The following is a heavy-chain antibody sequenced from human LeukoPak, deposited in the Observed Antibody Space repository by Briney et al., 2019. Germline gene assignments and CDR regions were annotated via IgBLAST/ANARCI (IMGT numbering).Heavy chain of an antibody. J-gene: IGHJ3*02. D-gene: IGHD3-22*01. CDR3: ARDFPYYYDSSGYLVDAFDI. CDR2: IYSGGST. Sequence: GGSLRLSCAASGFTVSSNYMSWVRQAPGKGLEWVSVIYSGGSTYYADSVKGRFTISRDNSKNTLYLQMNSLRAEDTAVYYCARDFPYYYDSSGYLVDAFDIWGQGTMVTVSS. CDR1: GFTVSSNY. V-gene: IGHV3-66*01.